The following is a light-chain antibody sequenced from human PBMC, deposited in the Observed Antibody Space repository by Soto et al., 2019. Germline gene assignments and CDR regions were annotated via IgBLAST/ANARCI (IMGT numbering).Light chain of an antibody. CDR2: GVS. CDR3: QQYDNSPPWT. J-gene: IGKJ1*01. V-gene: IGKV3-15*01. CDR1: ESVGSH. Sequence: DTVMTQSPATLSLSPGETATLSCRASESVGSHLAWYQQIPGQAPRLLIYGVSTRATGIPARFRGSGSETELPLTISSLQSGDFEVYFCQQYDNSPPWTFGQRTKVEI.